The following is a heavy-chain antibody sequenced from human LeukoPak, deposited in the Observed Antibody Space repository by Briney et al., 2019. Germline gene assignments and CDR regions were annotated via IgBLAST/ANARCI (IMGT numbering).Heavy chain of an antibody. CDR1: GGFINSHY. J-gene: IGHJ4*02. D-gene: IGHD3-10*01. CDR2: IFNTGNT. V-gene: IGHV4-59*11. CDR3: ASRPADTTWYGVFDY. Sequence: SETLSLTCSVSGGFINSHYWSWIRQPPGKRLEWIGYIFNTGNTNYNPSLASRVTMSVDTSRAQFFLRLSPVTAADTAIYYCASRPADTTWYGVFDYWSQETLVTVSS.